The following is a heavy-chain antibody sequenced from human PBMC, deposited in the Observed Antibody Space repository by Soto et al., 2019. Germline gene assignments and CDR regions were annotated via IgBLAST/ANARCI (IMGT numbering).Heavy chain of an antibody. Sequence: GGSLRLSCAASGFTFSSYAMSWVRQAPGKGLEWVSAISGSGGSTYYADSVKGRFTISRDNSKNTLYPQMNSLRAEDTAVYYCAKLGGLLWFGELDYWGQGTLVTVSS. CDR3: AKLGGLLWFGELDY. CDR2: ISGSGGST. J-gene: IGHJ4*02. CDR1: GFTFSSYA. D-gene: IGHD3-10*01. V-gene: IGHV3-23*01.